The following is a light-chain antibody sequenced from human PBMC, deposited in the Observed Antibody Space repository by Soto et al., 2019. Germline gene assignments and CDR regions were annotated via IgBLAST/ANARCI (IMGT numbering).Light chain of an antibody. CDR3: QQYDSSPSSFT. CDR2: GAS. CDR1: QSVSGSS. Sequence: EIVWTQSPGTLSLSPRERATLSCRASQSVSGSSLAWYQQKPGQAPRLRIYGASSRATGIPDRFSGSGSGTEFTLTMNRLEPEDFAVYYCQQYDSSPSSFTFGPGTKVDIK. V-gene: IGKV3-20*01. J-gene: IGKJ3*01.